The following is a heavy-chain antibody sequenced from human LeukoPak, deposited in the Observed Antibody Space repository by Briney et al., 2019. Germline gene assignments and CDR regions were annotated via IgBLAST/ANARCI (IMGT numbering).Heavy chain of an antibody. CDR3: ATVGPNGSYYSC. J-gene: IGHJ4*01. Sequence: GGSLRLSCAVTGFTLVSPWMHWVRQTPGKGLVWVSRINDDGTSTSYADSVKGRFIISRDNAKNTLYLQMNSLRAEDMAVYYCATVGPNGSYYSCWGQGTLVTVSS. V-gene: IGHV3-74*01. D-gene: IGHD1-26*01. CDR1: GFTLVSPW. CDR2: INDDGTST.